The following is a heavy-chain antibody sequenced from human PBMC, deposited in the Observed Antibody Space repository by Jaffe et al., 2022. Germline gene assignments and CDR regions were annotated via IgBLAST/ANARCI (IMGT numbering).Heavy chain of an antibody. V-gene: IGHV3-15*01. CDR1: GFTFNNGW. CDR3: TTDGYSSSSATLDY. Sequence: EVQLVESGGGLVKPGGSLRLSCAASGFTFNNGWMSWVRQAPGKGLEWVGRIKSKTDGGTTHYAASVKGRFTISRDGSKNTLYLQMNSLKTEDTAVYYCTTDGYSSSSATLDYWGQGTLVTVSS. D-gene: IGHD6-6*01. J-gene: IGHJ4*02. CDR2: IKSKTDGGTT.